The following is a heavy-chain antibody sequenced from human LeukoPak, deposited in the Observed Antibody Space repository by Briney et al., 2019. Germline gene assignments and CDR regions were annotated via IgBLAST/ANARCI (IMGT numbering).Heavy chain of an antibody. J-gene: IGHJ4*02. V-gene: IGHV4-59*01. CDR1: GGSISSYY. D-gene: IGHD4-17*01. Sequence: SETLSLTCTVSGGSISSYYWSWIRQPPGKGLEWIGYIYYSGSTNYNPSLKSRVTISVDTSKNQFSLKLSSVTAADTAVYYCARGRLSMTTVTLFDYWGQGTLVTVSS. CDR3: ARGRLSMTTVTLFDY. CDR2: IYYSGST.